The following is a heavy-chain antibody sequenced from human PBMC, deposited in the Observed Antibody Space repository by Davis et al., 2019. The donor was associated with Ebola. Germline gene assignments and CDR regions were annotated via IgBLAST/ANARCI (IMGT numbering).Heavy chain of an antibody. Sequence: AASVKVSCKASGGTFSNFAISWVRQAPGQGLEWMGRIIPILGIANYAQKFQGRVTITADKSTSTAYMELSSLRSEDTAVYYCARGTGEGAQLTNDYYGMDVWGQGTTVTVSS. D-gene: IGHD2-8*01. V-gene: IGHV1-69*04. CDR2: IIPILGIA. J-gene: IGHJ6*02. CDR1: GGTFSNFA. CDR3: ARGTGEGAQLTNDYYGMDV.